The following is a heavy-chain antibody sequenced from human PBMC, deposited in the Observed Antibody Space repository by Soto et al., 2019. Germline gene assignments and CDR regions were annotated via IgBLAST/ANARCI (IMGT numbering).Heavy chain of an antibody. D-gene: IGHD3-10*01. J-gene: IGHJ6*03. Sequence: EVQLVESGGGLVQPGGSLRLTCAASGFTFSRNWMSWLRQAPGKGLEWVANIKNDGSEEWYVDSVKGRFTISRDNAKNLVYFQMNSLRVEDTAVYYCARDSARGTMDVWGKGTTVIVSS. V-gene: IGHV3-7*01. CDR2: IKNDGSEE. CDR1: GFTFSRNW. CDR3: ARDSARGTMDV.